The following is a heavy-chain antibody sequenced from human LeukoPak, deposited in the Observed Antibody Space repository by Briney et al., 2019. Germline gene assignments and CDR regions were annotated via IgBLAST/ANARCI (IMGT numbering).Heavy chain of an antibody. CDR2: VTQRGST. J-gene: IGHJ4*02. V-gene: IGHV4-34*01. CDR3: ARPKYGTTSRDLEI. Sequence: SETLSLTCAVYGGSFSYYYWTWVRQSPGKGLEWIGEVTQRGSTNYNPSLEGRVAISIDTSKNQFSLRLTSVTAADTAVYYCARPKYGTTSRDLEIWGQGTLVTVSS. D-gene: IGHD1/OR15-1a*01. CDR1: GGSFSYYY.